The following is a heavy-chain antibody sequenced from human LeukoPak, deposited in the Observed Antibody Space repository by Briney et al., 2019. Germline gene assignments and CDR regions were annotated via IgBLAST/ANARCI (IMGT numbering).Heavy chain of an antibody. Sequence: GGSLRLSCAASVFTFSSYGMHWVREAPGKGREWGAVIWYDRINKYYAVPVKGRFTLSHDHYKSTLYLQMTSLRPEDTAVYYCAKDAAAVANFAEYFQHWGQGTLVTVSS. D-gene: IGHD6-13*01. J-gene: IGHJ1*01. V-gene: IGHV3-30*02. CDR1: VFTFSSYG. CDR3: AKDAAAVANFAEYFQH. CDR2: IWYDRINK.